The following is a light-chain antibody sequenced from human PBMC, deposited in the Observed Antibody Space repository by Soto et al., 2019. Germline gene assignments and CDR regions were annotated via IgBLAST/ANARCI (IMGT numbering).Light chain of an antibody. V-gene: IGKV1-5*03. CDR3: QQDDSFSLT. Sequence: DIQMTQSPSTLSASVGDRVTITCRASQSISSWLAWYQQKPGKAPKRLIYKASSLESGVPSRFSGSGSGTEFTLTISSLQPDDFATYYCQQDDSFSLTFGGGTKVEIK. CDR1: QSISSW. CDR2: KAS. J-gene: IGKJ4*01.